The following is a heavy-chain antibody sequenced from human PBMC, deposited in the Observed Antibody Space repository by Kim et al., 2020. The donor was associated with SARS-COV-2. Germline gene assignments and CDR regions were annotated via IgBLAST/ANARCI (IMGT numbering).Heavy chain of an antibody. V-gene: IGHV4-39*01. CDR2: IYYSGST. CDR1: GGSISSSSYY. J-gene: IGHJ5*02. Sequence: SETLSLTCTVSGGSISSSSYYWGWIRQPPGKGLEWIGSIYYSGSTYYNPSLKSRVTISVDTSKNQFSLKLSSVTAADTAVYYCARLVLMVYAMGRDWFDPWGQGTLVTVSS. CDR3: ARLVLMVYAMGRDWFDP. D-gene: IGHD2-8*01.